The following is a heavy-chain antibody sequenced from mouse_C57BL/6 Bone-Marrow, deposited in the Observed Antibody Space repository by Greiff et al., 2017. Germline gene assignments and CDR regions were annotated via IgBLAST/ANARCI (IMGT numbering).Heavy chain of an antibody. J-gene: IGHJ4*01. CDR3: GRGNF. Sequence: QVQLQQPGAELVRPGTSVKLSCKASGYTFTSYWMHWVKQRPGQGLEWIGVIDPSDSYTNYNQKFKGKATLTVDKSSSTAYMQHSSLTSEDAAVYYCGRGNFWGQGTSVTVSS. CDR1: GYTFTSYW. V-gene: IGHV1-59*01. CDR2: IDPSDSYT.